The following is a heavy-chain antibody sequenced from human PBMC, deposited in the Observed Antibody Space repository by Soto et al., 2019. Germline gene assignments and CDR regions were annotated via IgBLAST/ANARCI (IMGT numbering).Heavy chain of an antibody. CDR3: ARRTYYYYTSGSLDY. CDR1: GFTFSSYE. V-gene: IGHV3-48*03. J-gene: IGHJ4*02. Sequence: EVQLVESGGGLVQPGGSLRLSCAASGFTFSSYEINWVRQAPGKGLEWVSYISSSGSTIYYADSVKGRFTISRDNAKNSLYLQMNSLRAEDTAVYYCARRTYYYYTSGSLDYWGQGTLVTVSS. CDR2: ISSSGSTI. D-gene: IGHD3-22*01.